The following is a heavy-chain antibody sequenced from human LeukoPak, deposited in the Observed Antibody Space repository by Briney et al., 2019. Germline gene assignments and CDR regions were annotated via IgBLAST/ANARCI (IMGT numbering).Heavy chain of an antibody. D-gene: IGHD3-22*01. J-gene: IGHJ4*02. CDR1: GASFNSDDQY. V-gene: IGHV4-31*03. CDR3: SRGLDSRKLGY. Sequence: SQTLSLTCTVSGASFNSDDQYWNWIRQSPGKGLEWIGSIHPSGMLYNNPSLESRVTMSRGTSKNQFSLNLNSVTAADTAVYFCSRGLDSRKLGYRGQGILVTVSS. CDR2: IHPSGML.